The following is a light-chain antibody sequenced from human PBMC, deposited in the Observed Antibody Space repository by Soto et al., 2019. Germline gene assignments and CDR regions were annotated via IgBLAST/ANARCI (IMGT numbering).Light chain of an antibody. Sequence: QSALTQPASVSGSPGQSITISCTGTSSDVGSYNLVSWYQHHRGKAPKVIIYEDSKRPSGASNRFSGSKSGNTASLTISGLQAEDKADYYCCSYAGSSSWVFGGGTQLTVL. CDR1: SSDVGSYNL. CDR3: CSYAGSSSWV. J-gene: IGLJ2*01. V-gene: IGLV2-23*01. CDR2: EDS.